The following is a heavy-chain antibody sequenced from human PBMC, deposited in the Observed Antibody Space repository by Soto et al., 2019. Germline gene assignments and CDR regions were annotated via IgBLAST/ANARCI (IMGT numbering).Heavy chain of an antibody. V-gene: IGHV1-18*01. CDR1: GYTFTSYG. J-gene: IGHJ3*02. CDR3: ARVMILWFGDPDAFDI. Sequence: GASVKVSCKASGYTFTSYGISWVRQAPGQGLEWMGWISAYNGNTNYAQKLQGRVTMTTDTSTSTAYMELRSLRSDDTAVYYCARVMILWFGDPDAFDIWGQGTMVTVSS. CDR2: ISAYNGNT. D-gene: IGHD3-10*01.